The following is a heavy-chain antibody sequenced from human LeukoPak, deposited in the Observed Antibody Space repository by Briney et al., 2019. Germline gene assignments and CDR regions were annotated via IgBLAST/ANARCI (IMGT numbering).Heavy chain of an antibody. J-gene: IGHJ5*02. CDR1: GGSISSSSYY. CDR2: IYYSGST. D-gene: IGHD3-10*01. V-gene: IGHV4-39*01. CDR3: ATMVRGPQKNWFDP. Sequence: NPSETLSLTCTVSGGSISSSSYYWGWIRQPPGKGLEWIGSIYYSGSTYYNPSLKSRVTISVDTSKNQFSLKLSSVTAADTAVYYCATMVRGPQKNWFDPWGQGTLVTVSS.